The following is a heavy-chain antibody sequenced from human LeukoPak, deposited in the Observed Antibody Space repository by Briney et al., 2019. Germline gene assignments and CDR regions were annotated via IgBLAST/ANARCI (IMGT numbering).Heavy chain of an antibody. V-gene: IGHV1-18*04. Sequence: ASVKVSCKASGYTFTNYYIHWVRQAPGQGLEWMGWISAYNGNTNYAPKLQGRVTMTTDTSTSAAYMELRSLRSDDTAVYYCARAWGEDIAARPYYFDYWGQGSLVTVSS. J-gene: IGHJ4*02. CDR2: ISAYNGNT. D-gene: IGHD6-6*01. CDR1: GYTFTNYY. CDR3: ARAWGEDIAARPYYFDY.